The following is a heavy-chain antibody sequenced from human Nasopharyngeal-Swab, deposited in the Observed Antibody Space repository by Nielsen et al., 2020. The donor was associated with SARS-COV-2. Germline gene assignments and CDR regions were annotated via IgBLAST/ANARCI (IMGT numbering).Heavy chain of an antibody. CDR3: ARGSGSEWFYYYGMDV. V-gene: IGHV3-30-3*01. CDR2: ISYDGSNK. Sequence: VRQAPGKGLEWVAVISYDGSNKYYADSVKGRFTISRDNAKNSLYLQMNSLIEEDTAFYYCARGSGSEWFYYYGMDVWGQGTTVTVSS. D-gene: IGHD2-21*01. J-gene: IGHJ6*02.